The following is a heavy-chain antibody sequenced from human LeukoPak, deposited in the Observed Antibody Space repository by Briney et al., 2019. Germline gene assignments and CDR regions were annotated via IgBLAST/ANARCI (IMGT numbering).Heavy chain of an antibody. CDR2: INPSGGST. J-gene: IGHJ4*02. Sequence: ASVKVSCKASGYTFASYYMHWVRQAPGQGLEWMGIINPSGGSTSYAQKFQGRVTMTRDTSTSTVYMELSSLRSEDTAVYYCARDPSRGVMKYYFDYWGQGTLVTVSS. CDR1: GYTFASYY. D-gene: IGHD3-10*01. V-gene: IGHV1-46*01. CDR3: ARDPSRGVMKYYFDY.